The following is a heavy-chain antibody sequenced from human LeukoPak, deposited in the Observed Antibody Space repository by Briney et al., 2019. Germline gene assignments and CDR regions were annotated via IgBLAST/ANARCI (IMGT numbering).Heavy chain of an antibody. CDR1: AYTFTSYD. D-gene: IGHD2-15*01. CDR2: MNPNSGNT. V-gene: IGHV1-8*03. J-gene: IGHJ6*03. Sequence: ASVKVSCKASAYTFTSYDINWVRQATGQGLEWMGWMNPNSGNTGYAQKFQGRVTITRNTSISTAYMELSSLRSEDTAVYYCARGHCSGGSCRRLGSYYYYYMDVWGKGTTVTVSS. CDR3: ARGHCSGGSCRRLGSYYYYYMDV.